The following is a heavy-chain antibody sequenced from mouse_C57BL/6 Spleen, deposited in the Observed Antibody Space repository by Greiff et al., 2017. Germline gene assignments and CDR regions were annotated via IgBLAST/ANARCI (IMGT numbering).Heavy chain of an antibody. Sequence: QVQLQQSGAELVKPGASVKMSCKASGYTFTSYWITWVKQRPGQGLEWIGDIYPGSGSTNYNEKFKSKATLTVDTSSSTAYMQLSSLTSEDSAVYYCARRGDGSSPDYWGQGTTLTVSS. D-gene: IGHD1-1*01. CDR2: IYPGSGST. CDR3: ARRGDGSSPDY. V-gene: IGHV1-55*01. CDR1: GYTFTSYW. J-gene: IGHJ2*01.